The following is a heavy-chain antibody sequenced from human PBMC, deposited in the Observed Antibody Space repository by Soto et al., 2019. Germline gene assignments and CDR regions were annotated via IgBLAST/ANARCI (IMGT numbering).Heavy chain of an antibody. J-gene: IGHJ5*02. D-gene: IGHD3-10*01. Sequence: GGSLRLSCAASGFTFSSCAMSWVRQAPGKGLEWVSAISGSGGSTYYADSVKGRFTISRDNSKNTLYLQMNSLRAEDTAVYYCAKSLSLLWFGELFSWGQGTLVTVSS. CDR1: GFTFSSCA. CDR3: AKSLSLLWFGELFS. CDR2: ISGSGGST. V-gene: IGHV3-23*01.